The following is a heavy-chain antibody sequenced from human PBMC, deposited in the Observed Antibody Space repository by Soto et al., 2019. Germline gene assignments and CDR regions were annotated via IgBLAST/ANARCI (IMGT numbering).Heavy chain of an antibody. V-gene: IGHV1-69*13. CDR1: GGTFSSYA. CDR2: IIPIFGTA. CDR3: ARDSSGSRTHYYCYGMDV. Sequence: GASVKVSCKASGGTFSSYATSWVRQAPGQGLEWMGGIIPIFGTANYAQKFQGRVTITADESTSTAYMELSSLRSEDTAVYYCARDSSGSRTHYYCYGMDVWGQGTTVTVSS. D-gene: IGHD3-10*01. J-gene: IGHJ6*02.